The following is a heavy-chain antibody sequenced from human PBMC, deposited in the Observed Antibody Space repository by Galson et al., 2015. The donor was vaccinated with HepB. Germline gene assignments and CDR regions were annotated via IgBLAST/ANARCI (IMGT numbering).Heavy chain of an antibody. CDR1: GIMVRNTE. V-gene: IGHV3-66*01. Sequence: SLRLSCAASGIMVRNTEMNWVRQAPGKGLEWVSEINTGDSTYYADSVRGRFDISKDTSENTLYLEMNSLRAEDTALCYCASRRLPSDAFDVWGQGTMVTVSS. J-gene: IGHJ3*01. CDR2: INTGDST. CDR3: ASRRLPSDAFDV.